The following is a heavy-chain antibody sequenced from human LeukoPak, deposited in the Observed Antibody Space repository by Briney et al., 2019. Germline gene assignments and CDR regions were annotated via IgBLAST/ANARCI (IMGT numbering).Heavy chain of an antibody. J-gene: IGHJ4*02. V-gene: IGHV3-48*01. CDR3: AKRGYYYDSGGYYYFDY. CDR2: ISSSSSTI. Sequence: TGGSLRLSCAASGFTFSSYSMNWVRQAPGKGLEWVSYISSSSSTIYYADSVKGRFTISRDNAKNSLYLQMNSLRAEDTAVYYCAKRGYYYDSGGYYYFDYWGQGTLVTVSS. CDR1: GFTFSSYS. D-gene: IGHD3-22*01.